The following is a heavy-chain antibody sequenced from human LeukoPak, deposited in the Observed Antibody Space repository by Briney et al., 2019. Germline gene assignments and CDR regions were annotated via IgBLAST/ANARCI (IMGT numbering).Heavy chain of an antibody. CDR3: ARVPSSSLRYFDWLGVRAENWFDP. Sequence: ASVKVSCKASGYTFTSYGISWVRQAPGQGLEWMGWISVYNGNTGYAQKFQGRVTITRNTSISTAYMELSSLRSEDTAVYYCARVPSSSLRYFDWLGVRAENWFDPWGQGTLVTVSS. CDR2: ISVYNGNT. CDR1: GYTFTSYG. D-gene: IGHD3-9*01. J-gene: IGHJ5*02. V-gene: IGHV1-8*01.